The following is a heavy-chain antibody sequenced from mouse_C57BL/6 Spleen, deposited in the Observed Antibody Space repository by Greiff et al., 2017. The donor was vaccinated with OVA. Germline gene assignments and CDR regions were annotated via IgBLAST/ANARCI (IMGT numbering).Heavy chain of an antibody. J-gene: IGHJ3*01. CDR3: ARLYGNYEPWFAY. Sequence: QVQLQQPGAELVMPGASVKLSCKASGYTFTSYWMHWVKQRPGQGLEWIGEIDPSDSYTNYNQKFKGKSTLTVDKSSSTAYMQLSSLTSEDSAVYYCARLYGNYEPWFAYWGQGTLVTVSA. CDR2: IDPSDSYT. D-gene: IGHD2-1*01. V-gene: IGHV1-69*01. CDR1: GYTFTSYW.